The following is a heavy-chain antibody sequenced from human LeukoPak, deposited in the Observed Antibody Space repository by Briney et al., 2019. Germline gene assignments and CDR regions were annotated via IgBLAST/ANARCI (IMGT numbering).Heavy chain of an antibody. V-gene: IGHV4-59*01. Sequence: PSETLSLTCTVSGGSISSYYWSWIRQPPGKGLEWIGYIYYSGSTNYNPSLKSRVTISVDTSKNQFSLKLGSVTAADTAVYYCARGLYCSGGSCYSWFDPWGQGTLVTVSS. CDR1: GGSISSYY. CDR2: IYYSGST. D-gene: IGHD2-15*01. J-gene: IGHJ5*02. CDR3: ARGLYCSGGSCYSWFDP.